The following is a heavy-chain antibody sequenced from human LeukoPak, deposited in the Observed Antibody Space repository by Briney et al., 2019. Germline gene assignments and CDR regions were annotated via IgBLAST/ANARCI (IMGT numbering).Heavy chain of an antibody. CDR1: GGSISSSSYY. CDR3: ARFDRVPTGYSSSWYKKNAFDI. J-gene: IGHJ3*02. V-gene: IGHV4-39*07. Sequence: SETLSLTCTVSGGSISSSSYYWGWIRQPPGKGLEWIGSIYYSGSTYYNPSLKSRVTISVDTSKNQFSLKLSSVTAADTAVYYCARFDRVPTGYSSSWYKKNAFDIWGQGTMVTVSS. CDR2: IYYSGST. D-gene: IGHD6-13*01.